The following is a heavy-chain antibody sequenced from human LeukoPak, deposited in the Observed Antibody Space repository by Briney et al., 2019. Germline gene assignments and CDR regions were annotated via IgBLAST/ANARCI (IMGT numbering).Heavy chain of an antibody. CDR2: IKPDGSET. D-gene: IGHD2-15*01. CDR3: ARCSGMPIDDDAFDI. J-gene: IGHJ3*02. Sequence: GGSLRLSCAASGFTFSSYYMSWVRQAPGEGLEWVANIKPDGSETYYADSVKGRFTISRDNAKNSLYLQMNSLRAEDTAVYYCARCSGMPIDDDAFDIWGQGTMVTVSS. CDR1: GFTFSSYY. V-gene: IGHV3-7*01.